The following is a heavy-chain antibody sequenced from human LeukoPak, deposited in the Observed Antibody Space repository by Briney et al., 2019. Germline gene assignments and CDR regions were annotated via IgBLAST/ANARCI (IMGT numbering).Heavy chain of an antibody. D-gene: IGHD6-13*01. V-gene: IGHV3-30*04. CDR3: AREGQPLSRNSWFDP. CDR2: MSYDGSNK. Sequence: GRSLRLSCAASGFTFNIYAMHWVRQAPGKGLEWVAVMSYDGSNKYYADSVKGRFTISRDNSKTTLYLQMNSLRAEDTAIYYCAREGQPLSRNSWFDPCGQGALVTVSS. CDR1: GFTFNIYA. J-gene: IGHJ5*02.